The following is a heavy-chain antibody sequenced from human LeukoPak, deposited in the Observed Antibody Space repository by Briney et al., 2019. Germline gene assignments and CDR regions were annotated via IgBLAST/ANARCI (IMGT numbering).Heavy chain of an antibody. CDR1: GFTFSSYW. Sequence: GGSLRLSCAASGFTFSSYWMNWVRQAPGQGLEWVANIKQDGSEKYYVDSVKGRFTISRDNAKNSLYLQMSSLRAEDTAVYYCGIAMDVWGRGTTVTVSS. D-gene: IGHD2-21*01. CDR2: IKQDGSEK. J-gene: IGHJ6*02. CDR3: GIAMDV. V-gene: IGHV3-7*05.